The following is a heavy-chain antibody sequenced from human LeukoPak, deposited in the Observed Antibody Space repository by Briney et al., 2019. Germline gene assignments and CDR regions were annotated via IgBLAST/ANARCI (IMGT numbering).Heavy chain of an antibody. J-gene: IGHJ1*01. Sequence: SVTVSFTASGGTFIIYAISWVRQAPGQGLEWMGGIIPIFGTANYAQKFQGSVTITTDESTSTAYMELSSLRSEDTAVYYCALRVSLYCSGGSCYNFQHWGQGTLVTVSS. V-gene: IGHV1-69*05. CDR1: GGTFIIYA. CDR3: ALRVSLYCSGGSCYNFQH. CDR2: IIPIFGTA. D-gene: IGHD2-15*01.